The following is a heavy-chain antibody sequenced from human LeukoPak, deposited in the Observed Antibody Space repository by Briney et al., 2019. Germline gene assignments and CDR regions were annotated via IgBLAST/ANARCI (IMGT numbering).Heavy chain of an antibody. CDR3: ARAGYCSGGSCYPTPFDY. Sequence: GGSLRLSCTASGFSFSNYGMQWVRQAPDKGLEWVAFIRYDGKTIYYADSVKGRFTISRDNPKNTLYLQMNSLRAEDTAVYYCARAGYCSGGSCYPTPFDYWGQGTLVTVSS. CDR1: GFSFSNYG. J-gene: IGHJ4*02. D-gene: IGHD2-15*01. V-gene: IGHV3-30*02. CDR2: IRYDGKTI.